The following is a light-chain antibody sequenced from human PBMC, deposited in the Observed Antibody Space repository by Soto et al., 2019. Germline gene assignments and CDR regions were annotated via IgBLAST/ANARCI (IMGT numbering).Light chain of an antibody. CDR3: HQTNSIPYT. V-gene: IGKV1-12*01. Sequence: DIQMTQSPSSVSASVGDRVTISCRASQDIRSWLAWYQQKPGKAPKLLVYAASSLQSGVPSRFSGGGSGTDFTLTINSLQPGDFATYYCHQTNSIPYTFGQGTKLEIK. J-gene: IGKJ2*01. CDR2: AAS. CDR1: QDIRSW.